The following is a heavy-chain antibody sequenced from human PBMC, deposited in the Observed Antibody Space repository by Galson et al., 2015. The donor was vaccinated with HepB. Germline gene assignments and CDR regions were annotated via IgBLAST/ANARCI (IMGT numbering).Heavy chain of an antibody. CDR1: GFTFSSYG. CDR3: AKVGVPDYFDY. D-gene: IGHD3-16*01. Sequence: SLRLSCAASGFTFSSYGMHWVRQVPGKGLEWVAVISYDGSNKYYADSVKGRFTISRDNSKNTLYLQMNSLRAEDTAVYYCAKVGVPDYFDYWGQGTLVTVSS. J-gene: IGHJ4*02. CDR2: ISYDGSNK. V-gene: IGHV3-30*18.